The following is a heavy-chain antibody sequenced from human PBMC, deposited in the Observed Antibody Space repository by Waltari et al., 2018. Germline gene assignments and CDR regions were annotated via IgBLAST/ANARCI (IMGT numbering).Heavy chain of an antibody. D-gene: IGHD2-2*01. J-gene: IGHJ4*02. V-gene: IGHV3-53*01. CDR2: IYTDGTA. CDR3: TREDQGQPGGY. CDR1: GFSVGRNY. Sequence: VQLVESGGGLMQPGGSLGLACAASGFSVGRNYMSWVRQAPGKGLEWVSLIYTDGTAYYADSVKGRFTISRDNSKNTLNLQMNSLRAEDTAVYYCTREDQGQPGGYWGQGTLVTVSS.